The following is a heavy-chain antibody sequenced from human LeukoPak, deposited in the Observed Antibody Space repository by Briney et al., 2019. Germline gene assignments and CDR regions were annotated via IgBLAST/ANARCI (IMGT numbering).Heavy chain of an antibody. Sequence: PSETLSLTCTVSGASINSGDYYWSWIRQPPGKSLEWIGYIYYSGTTNYNPSLKTRVTISVDTSKNQFSLKLSSVTAADTAVYYCARGPNYVWGSYRYFDYWGQGILVTVSS. D-gene: IGHD3-16*02. CDR3: ARGPNYVWGSYRYFDY. J-gene: IGHJ4*02. CDR2: IYYSGTT. CDR1: GASINSGDYY. V-gene: IGHV4-30-4*01.